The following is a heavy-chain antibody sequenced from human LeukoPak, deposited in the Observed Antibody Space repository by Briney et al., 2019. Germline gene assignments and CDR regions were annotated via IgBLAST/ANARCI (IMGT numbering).Heavy chain of an antibody. V-gene: IGHV3-74*01. J-gene: IGHJ4*02. D-gene: IGHD1-26*01. Sequence: PGGSLRPSCAASGFTFTSYWIHWVRHAPGKGLVWVSRINSDGSSASYADSVKGRFTISRDNAKNSLYLQMNSLRAEDTAVYYCARKWELGIDYWGQGTLVTVSS. CDR3: ARKWELGIDY. CDR1: GFTFTSYW. CDR2: INSDGSSA.